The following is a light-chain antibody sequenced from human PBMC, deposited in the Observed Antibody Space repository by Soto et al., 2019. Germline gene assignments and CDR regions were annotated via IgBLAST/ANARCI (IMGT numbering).Light chain of an antibody. J-gene: IGKJ2*01. CDR1: QSVSSS. V-gene: IGKV3-15*01. CDR3: QQCHDWPHS. Sequence: EIVMTQSPATLSVSPGESATLSCRASQSVSSSLAWYQQKPGQAPRLLIYGASTRATGIPASFSGRGSATEFTLTISSLQSEDCAVYYCQQCHDWPHSFGQGTKLEIK. CDR2: GAS.